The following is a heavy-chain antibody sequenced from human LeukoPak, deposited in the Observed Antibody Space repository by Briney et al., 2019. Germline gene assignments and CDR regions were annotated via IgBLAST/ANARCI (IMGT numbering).Heavy chain of an antibody. J-gene: IGHJ5*02. CDR2: IYYSGST. CDR3: ARGGYYGSGNDFRFDP. V-gene: IGHV4-61*01. CDR1: GGSISSGSYY. Sequence: NPSQTLSLTCTVSGGSISSGSYYWSWIRQPPGKGLEWIGYIYYSGSTNYKPSLKSRVTISVDTSKNQFSLKLSSVTAADTAVYYCARGGYYGSGNDFRFDPWGQGTLVTVSS. D-gene: IGHD3-10*01.